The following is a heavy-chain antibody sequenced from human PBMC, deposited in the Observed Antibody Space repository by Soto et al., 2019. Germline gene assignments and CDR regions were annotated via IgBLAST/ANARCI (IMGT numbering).Heavy chain of an antibody. J-gene: IGHJ4*02. CDR1: GGSISSHY. D-gene: IGHD3-10*01. CDR3: ARVGGFGATTIDY. V-gene: IGHV4-59*11. CDR2: IYYSGST. Sequence: SETLSLTCTVSGGSISSHYCSWIRQPPGKGLEWIGYIYYSGSTNYNPSLKSRVTISVDTSKNQFSLKLSSVTAADTAVYYCARVGGFGATTIDYWGQGPLVTVSS.